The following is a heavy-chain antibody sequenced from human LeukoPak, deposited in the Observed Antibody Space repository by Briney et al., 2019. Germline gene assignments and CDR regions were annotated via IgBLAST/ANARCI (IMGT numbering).Heavy chain of an antibody. CDR2: IWYDGSNK. D-gene: IGHD3-22*01. CDR1: GFTFSSYG. Sequence: AGGSLRLSCAASGFTFSSYGMHWVRQAPGKGLEWVAVIWYDGSNKYYADSVKGRFTISRDNSKNTLYLQMNSLRAEDTAVYYCARQRFLGSSGYYGALWPVDYWGQGTLVTVSS. J-gene: IGHJ4*02. CDR3: ARQRFLGSSGYYGALWPVDY. V-gene: IGHV3-33*01.